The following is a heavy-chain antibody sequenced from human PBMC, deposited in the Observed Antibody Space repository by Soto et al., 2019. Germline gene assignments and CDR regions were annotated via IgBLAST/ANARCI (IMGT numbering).Heavy chain of an antibody. D-gene: IGHD3-22*01. CDR3: AKDPYYYSSSVYYVFAS. CDR1: GFTFSSYV. J-gene: IGHJ4*02. CDR2: ISYDGSNK. Sequence: GGSLRLSCAASGFTFSSYVMSWIRQAPGKGLEWVSVISYDGSNKYYTDSVKGRFTISRDNSKDTVYLQMNSLRAEDTAVYYFAKDPYYYSSSVYYVFASWVQGALVPVSS. V-gene: IGHV3-30*18.